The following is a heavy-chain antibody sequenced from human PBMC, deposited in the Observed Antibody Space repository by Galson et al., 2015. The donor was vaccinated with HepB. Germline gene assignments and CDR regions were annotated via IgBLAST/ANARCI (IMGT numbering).Heavy chain of an antibody. V-gene: IGHV3-23*01. Sequence: SLRLSCAASGFTFSSYAMSWVRQAPGKGLEWVSAISGSGGSTYYADSVKGRFAISRDNSKNTLYLQMNSLRAEDTAVYYCARREVGATTSTLYDYWGQGTLVTVSS. CDR1: GFTFSSYA. D-gene: IGHD1-26*01. CDR3: ARREVGATTSTLYDY. CDR2: ISGSGGST. J-gene: IGHJ4*02.